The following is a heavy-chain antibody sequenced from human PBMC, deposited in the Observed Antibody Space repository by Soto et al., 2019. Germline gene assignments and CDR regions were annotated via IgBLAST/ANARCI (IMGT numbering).Heavy chain of an antibody. Sequence: GESLKISCKGSGYSLTSYWISWVRQMPGKGLEWMGRIDPSDSYTNYSPSFQGHVTISADKSISTAYLQWSSLKASDTAMYYCASQVVIQYYYSIHVPDPAPTRTLSS. CDR1: GYSLTSYW. J-gene: IGHJ6*02. CDR2: IDPSDSYT. D-gene: IGHD3-22*01. CDR3: ASQVVIQYYYSIHV. V-gene: IGHV5-10-1*01.